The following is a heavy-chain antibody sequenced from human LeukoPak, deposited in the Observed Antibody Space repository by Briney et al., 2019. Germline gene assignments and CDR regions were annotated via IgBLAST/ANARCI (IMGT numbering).Heavy chain of an antibody. CDR1: GFTFSSYS. D-gene: IGHD3-22*01. CDR2: ISSSSSSYI. Sequence: PGGSLRLSCAASGFTFSSYSMNWVRQAPGKGLEWVSSISSSSSSYIYYADSVKGRFTISRDNAKNSLYLQMNSLRAEDTAVYYCARDGLKAYYDSSGYDWGQGTLVTVSS. J-gene: IGHJ4*02. CDR3: ARDGLKAYYDSSGYD. V-gene: IGHV3-21*01.